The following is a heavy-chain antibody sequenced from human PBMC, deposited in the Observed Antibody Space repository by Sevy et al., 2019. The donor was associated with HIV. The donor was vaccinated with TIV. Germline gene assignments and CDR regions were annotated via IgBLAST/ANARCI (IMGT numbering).Heavy chain of an antibody. D-gene: IGHD3-22*01. CDR3: ATTKDYYDSSAYPVDY. CDR1: GYTLTAFA. V-gene: IGHV1-24*01. J-gene: IGHJ4*02. CDR2: FDPEDDER. Sequence: ASVKVSYKVSGYTLTAFAMHWVRQAPGKGLEWMGTFDPEDDERIYAQKFQGRVSMTEDTSADTAYMELSSLRSEDTAIYYCATTKDYYDSSAYPVDYWGQRTLVTVSS.